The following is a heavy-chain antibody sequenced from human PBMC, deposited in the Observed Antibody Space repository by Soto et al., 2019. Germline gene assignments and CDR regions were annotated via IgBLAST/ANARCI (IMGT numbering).Heavy chain of an antibody. V-gene: IGHV4-59*01. CDR3: ARNRAWFDP. Sequence: PSETLSLTFTVSGGSISSYYWSWIRQPPGKGLEWIGYIYYSGSTNYNPSLKSRVTISVDTSKNQFSLKLSSVTAADTAVYYCARNRAWFDPWGQGTLVTVS. CDR2: IYYSGST. CDR1: GGSISSYY. J-gene: IGHJ5*02.